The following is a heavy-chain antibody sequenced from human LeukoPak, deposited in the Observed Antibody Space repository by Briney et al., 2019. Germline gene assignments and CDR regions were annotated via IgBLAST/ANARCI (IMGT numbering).Heavy chain of an antibody. Sequence: PSETLSLTCTVSGGSISSSSYYWGWIRQPPGKGLEWIGSIYYSGSTYYNPSLKSRVTISVDTSKNQFSLKLSSVTAADTAVYYCARARLPQEGIAAPYWGQGTLVTVSS. CDR2: IYYSGST. V-gene: IGHV4-39*07. CDR3: ARARLPQEGIAAPY. J-gene: IGHJ4*02. D-gene: IGHD6-13*01. CDR1: GGSISSSSYY.